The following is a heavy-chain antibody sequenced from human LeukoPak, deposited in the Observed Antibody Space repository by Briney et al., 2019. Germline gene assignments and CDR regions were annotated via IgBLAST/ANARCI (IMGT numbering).Heavy chain of an antibody. CDR2: IYDSGST. D-gene: IGHD1-26*01. Sequence: SETLSLTCTVSGGSIRSSYYYWGWIRQPPGKGLEWIGSIYDSGSTYYNPSLKSRVTISVDTSKNQFSLKLSSVTAADTAVYYCARIRGIVGAFYYYYYGMDVWGQGTTVTVSS. CDR1: GGSIRSSYYY. J-gene: IGHJ6*02. V-gene: IGHV4-39*01. CDR3: ARIRGIVGAFYYYYYGMDV.